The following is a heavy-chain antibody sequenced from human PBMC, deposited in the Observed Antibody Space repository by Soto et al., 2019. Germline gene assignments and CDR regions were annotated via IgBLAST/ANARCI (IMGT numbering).Heavy chain of an antibody. Sequence: QVQLVQSGAEVKKPGSSVKVSCKASGGTFSSYTISWVRQAPGQGLEWMGRIIPILGIANYAQKFQGRVTITADKTTSTAYMELSSLRSEDTAVYYCARDGSYCTNGVCSRLFDYWGQGTPVTVSS. CDR2: IIPILGIA. V-gene: IGHV1-69*08. J-gene: IGHJ4*02. CDR3: ARDGSYCTNGVCSRLFDY. D-gene: IGHD2-8*01. CDR1: GGTFSSYT.